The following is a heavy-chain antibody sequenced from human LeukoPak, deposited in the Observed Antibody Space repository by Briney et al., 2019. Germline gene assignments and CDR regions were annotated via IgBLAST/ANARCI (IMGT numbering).Heavy chain of an antibody. CDR1: GDSIRSSY. CDR2: IYISGDK. J-gene: IGHJ5*02. Sequence: PSETLSLTCSVSGDSIRSSYWSWIRQAPGMGLECIGYIYISGDKIYNPSLKGRATLSLGTSNNQISLRLTSVTAADTAVYYCAKTARIFRSWGPGILVTVSS. CDR3: AKTARIFRS. D-gene: IGHD3-3*01. V-gene: IGHV4-4*09.